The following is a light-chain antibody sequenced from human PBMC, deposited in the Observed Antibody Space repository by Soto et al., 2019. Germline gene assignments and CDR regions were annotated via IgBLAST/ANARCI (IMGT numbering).Light chain of an antibody. J-gene: IGKJ1*01. CDR1: QSVSSN. CDR2: GAS. V-gene: IGKV3-15*01. Sequence: EIVMTQSPATLSVSPGERATLSCRASQSVSSNLAWYQQKTGQAPRLPIYGASTRATGIPARFSGSGSGTEFTLTLSSLLSEAVEVYYCRQYNNWPPTWTFGQGTKVEIK. CDR3: RQYNNWPPTWT.